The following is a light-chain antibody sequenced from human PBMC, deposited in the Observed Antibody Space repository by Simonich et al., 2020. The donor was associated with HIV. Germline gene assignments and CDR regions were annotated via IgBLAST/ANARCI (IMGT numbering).Light chain of an antibody. CDR1: QSVRSN. CDR2: GAS. Sequence: EIVMTQSPATLSVSPGERATLSCRASQSVRSNLTWYQQKPGQAPRLLIYGASTRATGIPARFSGSGSGTDFTLTISSLQSEDFAVYFCQQYKDLILTFGGGTKVDIK. J-gene: IGKJ4*01. V-gene: IGKV3-15*01. CDR3: QQYKDLILT.